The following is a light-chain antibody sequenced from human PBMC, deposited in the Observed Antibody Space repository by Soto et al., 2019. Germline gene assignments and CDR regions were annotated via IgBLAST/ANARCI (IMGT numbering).Light chain of an antibody. Sequence: ATLSLKTGGRATHSCRASQSISDTLAWYQQKPGQAPRLLIYSASRGATGFPARFSGSGSGTDFTLTISSLQSEDFAVYYCQQSTNRPWTFGQGSNVDIK. V-gene: IGKV3-15*01. CDR2: SAS. CDR3: QQSTNRPWT. J-gene: IGKJ1*01. CDR1: QSISDT.